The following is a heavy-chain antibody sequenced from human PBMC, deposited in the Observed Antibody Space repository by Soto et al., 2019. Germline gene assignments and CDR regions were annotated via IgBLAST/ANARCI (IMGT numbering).Heavy chain of an antibody. V-gene: IGHV3-66*01. CDR2: IYASGST. CDR3: AREAEAKGLAMDV. Sequence: EVQLVESGGGLVQPGGSLRLSCAAAGIAVSSNYMGWVRQAPGKGLEWVSVIYASGSTKYGDSVKGRFTISRDNSKNALDLQMNSLRAEDTAVYFCAREAEAKGLAMDVWGQGTTVTVSS. J-gene: IGHJ6*02. D-gene: IGHD6-19*01. CDR1: GIAVSSNY.